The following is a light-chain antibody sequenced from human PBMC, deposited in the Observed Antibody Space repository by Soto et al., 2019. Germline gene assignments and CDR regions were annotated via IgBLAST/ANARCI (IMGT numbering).Light chain of an antibody. CDR1: SSNIGAGYD. V-gene: IGLV1-40*01. CDR2: GNT. CDR3: QSYDSTLSARYV. Sequence: QSVLTHPPSVSGAPGQRVTICCTGRSSNIGAGYDVHWYQTRQGTAPQLLIFGNTKRPSGVPDRFSGSKSGTSASLASTGLQAEDEGDYYCQSYDSTLSARYVFGTGTNVTVL. J-gene: IGLJ1*01.